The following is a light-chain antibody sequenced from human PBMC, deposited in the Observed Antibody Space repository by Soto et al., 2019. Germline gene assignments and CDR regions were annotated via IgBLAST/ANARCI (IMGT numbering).Light chain of an antibody. J-gene: IGLJ2*01. CDR3: SSYAGSSTFV. V-gene: IGLV2-23*03. Sequence: QSALTQPASVSGSPGQSITISCTGTSSDVGSYNLVSWYQQHPGKAPKLMIYEGSKRPSGVSYRFSGSKSGNTASLTISGLQAEDETDYYCSSYAGSSTFVFGGGTKVTVL. CDR1: SSDVGSYNL. CDR2: EGS.